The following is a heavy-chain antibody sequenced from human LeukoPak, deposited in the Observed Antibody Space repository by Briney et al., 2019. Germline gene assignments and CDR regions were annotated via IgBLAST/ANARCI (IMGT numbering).Heavy chain of an antibody. D-gene: IGHD2/OR15-2a*01. CDR3: VRDWAPASMQAAPFDC. V-gene: IGHV3-30*04. Sequence: GRSLRLSCAASGFTFSSYVMHWVRQAPGKGLEWVAIISYDGSNEYYADSVKGRFTISRDNSKNTLYLQMNSLRAADTAVYYCVRDWAPASMQAAPFDCWGQGTLVTVSS. CDR1: GFTFSSYV. J-gene: IGHJ4*02. CDR2: ISYDGSNE.